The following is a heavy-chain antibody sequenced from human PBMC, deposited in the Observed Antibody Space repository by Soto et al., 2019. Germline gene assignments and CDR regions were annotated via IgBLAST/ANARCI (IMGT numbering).Heavy chain of an antibody. CDR3: AKEARQAEWELRTPIDY. D-gene: IGHD1-26*01. J-gene: IGHJ4*02. CDR2: ISGSGGST. Sequence: PGGSLRLSCAASGFTFSSYAMSWVRQAPGKGLEWVSAISGSGGSTYYADSVKGRFTISRDNSKNTLYLQMNSLRAEHTAVYYCAKEARQAEWELRTPIDYWGQGTLVTVSS. CDR1: GFTFSSYA. V-gene: IGHV3-23*01.